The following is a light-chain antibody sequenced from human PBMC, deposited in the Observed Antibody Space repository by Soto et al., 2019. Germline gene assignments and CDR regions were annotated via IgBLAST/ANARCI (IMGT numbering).Light chain of an antibody. CDR2: DVS. Sequence: QSVLTQPRSVSGSPGQSVTISCTGTSSDVGGYNYVSWYQQHPGKAPKLMIYDVSKRPSGVPERFSGSKSGNTASLTISGLQAEDEADYFCCSYAGGYIYLFGTGTKVTAL. CDR1: SSDVGGYNY. J-gene: IGLJ1*01. CDR3: CSYAGGYIYL. V-gene: IGLV2-11*01.